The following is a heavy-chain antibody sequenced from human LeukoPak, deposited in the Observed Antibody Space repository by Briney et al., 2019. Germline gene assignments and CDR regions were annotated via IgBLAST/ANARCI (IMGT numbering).Heavy chain of an antibody. CDR3: AKDGARYLLTYYFEY. CDR2: ISSDGSTT. CDR1: GFTFSSYW. D-gene: IGHD3-9*01. Sequence: GGSLRLSCAASGFTFSSYWMHWVRQAPGKGLVWVSRISSDGSTTSYADSVKGRFTISRDNAKNTLYLQMNSLRAEDTAVYYCAKDGARYLLTYYFEYWGQGTLVTVSS. J-gene: IGHJ4*02. V-gene: IGHV3-74*01.